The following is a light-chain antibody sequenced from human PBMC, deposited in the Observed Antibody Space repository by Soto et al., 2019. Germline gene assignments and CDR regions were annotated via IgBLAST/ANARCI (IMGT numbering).Light chain of an antibody. J-gene: IGKJ5*01. V-gene: IGKV3-20*01. Sequence: EIVLTQSPGTLSLSPGERATLSCRSSQSVGSSLSWYQQKPGQAPRLLFYGASNRATAIPDRFSGSGFGTDFTLTISRLEPADFAVYYCQQYGSSPPITFGHGTRLEIK. CDR1: QSVGSS. CDR2: GAS. CDR3: QQYGSSPPIT.